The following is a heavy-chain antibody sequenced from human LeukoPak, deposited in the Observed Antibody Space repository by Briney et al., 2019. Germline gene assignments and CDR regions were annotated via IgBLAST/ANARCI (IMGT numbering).Heavy chain of an antibody. J-gene: IGHJ6*02. Sequence: PSETLSLTCAVYGGSFSGYYWSWIRQPPGKGLEWIGEINHSGSTNYNPSLKSRVTISVDTSKNQFSLKLSSVTAADTAVYYCARGSWSAIYYYYGMDVWGQGTTVTVSS. D-gene: IGHD2-2*02. CDR1: GGSFSGYY. V-gene: IGHV4-34*01. CDR2: INHSGST. CDR3: ARGSWSAIYYYYGMDV.